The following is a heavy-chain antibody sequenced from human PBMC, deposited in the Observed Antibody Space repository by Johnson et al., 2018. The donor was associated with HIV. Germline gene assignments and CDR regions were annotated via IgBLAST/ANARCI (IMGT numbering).Heavy chain of an antibody. J-gene: IGHJ3*02. Sequence: QVQLVESGGGLVQPGGSLRLSCAVSGFTFSDYYMSWIRQAPGKGLEWVSYISTGGGTIYYADSVKGRFTISRDNAKNSLYLQMNSLRAEDTAVYYCAAGYAMASDAFDIWGQGTMVTVSS. V-gene: IGHV3-11*04. CDR1: GFTFSDYY. D-gene: IGHD2-8*01. CDR3: AAGYAMASDAFDI. CDR2: ISTGGGTI.